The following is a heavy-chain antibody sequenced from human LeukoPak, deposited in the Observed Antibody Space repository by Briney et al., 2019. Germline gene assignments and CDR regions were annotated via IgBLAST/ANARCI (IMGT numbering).Heavy chain of an antibody. CDR2: INHSGST. Sequence: PSETLSLTCAVYGESFSGYYWSWIRQPPGKGLEWIGEINHSGSTNYNPSLKSRVTLSVDTSKNQFSLKLISVTAADTAVYYCASLIWSGYYRPDYFDYWGQGTLVTVSS. V-gene: IGHV4-34*01. CDR1: GESFSGYY. CDR3: ASLIWSGYYRPDYFDY. J-gene: IGHJ4*02. D-gene: IGHD3-3*01.